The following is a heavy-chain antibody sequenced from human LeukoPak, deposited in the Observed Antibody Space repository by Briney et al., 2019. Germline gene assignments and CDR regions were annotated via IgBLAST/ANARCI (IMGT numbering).Heavy chain of an antibody. CDR3: ARDSRDGEMATILGY. D-gene: IGHD5-24*01. Sequence: ASVKVSCKASGYTFTGYYMDWVRQAPGQGLEWMGWINPNSGGTNYEQKFQGRVTMTRDTCNSTAYMALSRLRSDDTAVYYCARDSRDGEMATILGYWGQGTLVTVSS. V-gene: IGHV1-2*02. CDR1: GYTFTGYY. J-gene: IGHJ4*02. CDR2: INPNSGGT.